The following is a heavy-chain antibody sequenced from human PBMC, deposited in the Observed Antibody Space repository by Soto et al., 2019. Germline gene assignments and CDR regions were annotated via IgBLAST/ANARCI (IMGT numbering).Heavy chain of an antibody. CDR3: ARVAYNNGWIFDY. CDR2: IXXXGXNX. J-gene: IGHJ4*01. Sequence: GGSLRLSCAASGFTFSNYGIHWVRQAPGKGLEWVAIIXXXGXNXXXAXXXXGRFIISRDNSKNRLYLQMNSLRAEDTAVYFCARVAYNNGWIFDYWGQGTLVTVSS. D-gene: IGHD6-19*01. V-gene: IGHV3-33*01. CDR1: GFTFSNYG.